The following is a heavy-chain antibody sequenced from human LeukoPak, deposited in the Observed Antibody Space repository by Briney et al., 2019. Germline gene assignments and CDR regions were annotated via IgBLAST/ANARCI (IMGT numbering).Heavy chain of an antibody. CDR2: INGTDGSTT. J-gene: IGHJ5*02. CDR1: GFTFSSYG. CDR3: ARFSGSYLRGYNWFDP. Sequence: GGSLRLSCAASGFTFSSYGMSWVRQAPGKGLEWVSSINGTDGSTTYYGDSVKGRFTISRDNAKNSLYLQMNSLRAEDTAVYYCARFSGSYLRGYNWFDPWGQGTLVTVSS. V-gene: IGHV3-23*01. D-gene: IGHD1-26*01.